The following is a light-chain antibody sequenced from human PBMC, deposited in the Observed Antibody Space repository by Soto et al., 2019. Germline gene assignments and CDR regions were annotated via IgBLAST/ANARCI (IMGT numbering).Light chain of an antibody. CDR1: QSISSF. Sequence: MTQSPSSLSASVGDRVTITCRASQSISSFLNWYQQKPGKAPKLLIYTASTLQSGVPSRFSGSGSGRSGTDFTLIISSLQPEDFATYYCQQSYSTPITFGQGTRLEIK. V-gene: IGKV1-39*01. CDR3: QQSYSTPIT. J-gene: IGKJ5*01. CDR2: TAS.